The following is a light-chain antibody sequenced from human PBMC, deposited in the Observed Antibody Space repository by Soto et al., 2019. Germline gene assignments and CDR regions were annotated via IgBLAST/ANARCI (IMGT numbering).Light chain of an antibody. Sequence: EIVMTQSPATLSVSPGDRVTLSCRASQIINNTLAWYQQRPGQPPRLLIYGASTRANGIPARFSGSGSGTEFTLTISSLQSEDFAVYCCQQYNNWPPLTFGGGTKVEIK. V-gene: IGKV3D-15*01. CDR1: QIINNT. CDR3: QQYNNWPPLT. CDR2: GAS. J-gene: IGKJ4*01.